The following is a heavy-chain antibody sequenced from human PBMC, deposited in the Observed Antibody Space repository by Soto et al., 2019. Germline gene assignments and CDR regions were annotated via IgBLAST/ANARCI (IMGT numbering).Heavy chain of an antibody. D-gene: IGHD2-15*01. CDR2: IIPMFDTP. V-gene: IGHV1-69*12. CDR1: GGTFSSDS. J-gene: IGHJ4*02. CDR3: ASSGGLDPDFIY. Sequence: QVQLVQSGAEVKKPGSSVKVSCKASGGTFSSDSFSWVRQSPGQGLEWMGGIIPMFDTPIYAKKFQDRVTITADESTSTAYMKLSSMRSRDTAGYYCASSGGLDPDFIYWGQGSLVNVYS.